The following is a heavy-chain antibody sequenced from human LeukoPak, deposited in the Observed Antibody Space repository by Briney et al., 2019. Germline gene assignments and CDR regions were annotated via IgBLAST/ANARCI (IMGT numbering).Heavy chain of an antibody. V-gene: IGHV1-69*05. D-gene: IGHD6-19*01. J-gene: IGHJ4*02. CDR2: VIPIFGTA. CDR1: GATFSSYA. Sequence: SVKVSCKSSGATFSSYAISWVRQAPGQGLEWMGGVIPIFGTANYAQKFQGRVTITTDESTSTAYMELSRLRSDDTAVYYCASAGYSSAFPFDYWGQGTLVTVSS. CDR3: ASAGYSSAFPFDY.